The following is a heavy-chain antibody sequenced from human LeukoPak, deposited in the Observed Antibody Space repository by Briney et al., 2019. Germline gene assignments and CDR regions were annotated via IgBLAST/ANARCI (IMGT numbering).Heavy chain of an antibody. CDR1: GYTFTSYY. CDR2: IQPSAGYT. D-gene: IGHD3-10*01. Sequence: ASVKVSCKTSGYTFTSYYIHWVRQAPGQGLEWMGVIQPSAGYTTYAQRFQGRLTVTRDTSISTAYMELSRLRSDDTAVFYCARADSGSDFDYWGQGTLVTVSS. V-gene: IGHV1-46*01. CDR3: ARADSGSDFDY. J-gene: IGHJ4*02.